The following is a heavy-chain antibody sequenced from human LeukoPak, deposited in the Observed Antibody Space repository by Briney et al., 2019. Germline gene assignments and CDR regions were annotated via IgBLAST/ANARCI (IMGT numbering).Heavy chain of an antibody. CDR3: AREDNLYSSSSFDY. J-gene: IGHJ4*02. Sequence: PGGSLRLSCAASGFTFSSYSVNWVRQAPGKGLEWVSSISRSSTHIRYADSVRGRFTISRDNAKNALYLQMDSLRAEDTAVYYCAREDNLYSSSSFDYWGQGTLVTVSS. D-gene: IGHD6-6*01. V-gene: IGHV3-21*01. CDR1: GFTFSSYS. CDR2: ISRSSTHI.